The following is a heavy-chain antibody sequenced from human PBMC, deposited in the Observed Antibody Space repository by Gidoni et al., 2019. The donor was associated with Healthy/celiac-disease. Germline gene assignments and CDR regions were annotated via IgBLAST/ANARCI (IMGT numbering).Heavy chain of an antibody. CDR1: GGSISGYY. CDR2: IYTSGST. V-gene: IGHV4-4*07. J-gene: IGHJ5*02. Sequence: QVQLQESGPGLVKPSETLSLTCTVSGGSISGYYWSWIRQPAGKGREWIGRIYTSGSTNYNPSLKSRVTMSVDTSKNQFSLKLSSVTAADTAVYYCARDSSGCTNGVCWGWFDPWGQGTLVTVSS. CDR3: ARDSSGCTNGVCWGWFDP. D-gene: IGHD2-8*01.